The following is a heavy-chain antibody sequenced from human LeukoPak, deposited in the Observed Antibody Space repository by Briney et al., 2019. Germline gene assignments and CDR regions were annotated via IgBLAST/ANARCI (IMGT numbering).Heavy chain of an antibody. J-gene: IGHJ3*02. CDR1: GFTFSIYS. CDR3: ARDRQMHDAFDI. CDR2: MSSTSSYI. V-gene: IGHV3-21*01. D-gene: IGHD5-24*01. Sequence: GGSLRLSCAATGFTFSIYSTNWVRQAPGKGLEWVASMSSTSSYITYADSVKGPFTISRDNGKNSLYLQMNSLRGEDTAVYYCARDRQMHDAFDIWGQGTMVTVSS.